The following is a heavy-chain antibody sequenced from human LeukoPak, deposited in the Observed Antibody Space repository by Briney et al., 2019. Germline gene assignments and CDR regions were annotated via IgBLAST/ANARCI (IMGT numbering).Heavy chain of an antibody. Sequence: GGSLRLSCAASGFSFNTYGMHWVRQAPGKGLEWVTFMQYDGSEEYYADSVKGRFTISSDNSKNTLYLQMDSLRGEDTAVYYCAGKAAAYYFVYWGQGTLVTVSS. D-gene: IGHD2-2*01. CDR2: MQYDGSEE. CDR3: AGKAAAYYFVY. CDR1: GFSFNTYG. V-gene: IGHV3-30*02. J-gene: IGHJ4*02.